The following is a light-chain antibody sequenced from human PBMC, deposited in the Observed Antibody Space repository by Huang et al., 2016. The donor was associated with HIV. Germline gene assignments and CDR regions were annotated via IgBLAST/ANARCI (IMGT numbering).Light chain of an antibody. CDR2: KAS. J-gene: IGKJ4*01. CDR3: QQYNSYPLT. Sequence: DIQMTQSPSTLSASVGDRVTITCRASQSISSWLAWYQKKPGKAPKLLIYKASNLESGVPSRLSGSGSGTEFTLTISSLQPDDFATYYCQQYNSYPLTFGGGTKVQIK. V-gene: IGKV1-5*03. CDR1: QSISSW.